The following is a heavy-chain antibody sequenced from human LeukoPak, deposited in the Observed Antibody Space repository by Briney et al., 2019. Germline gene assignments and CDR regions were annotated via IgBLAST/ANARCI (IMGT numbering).Heavy chain of an antibody. Sequence: GGSLRLSCAASGFTFSSYGMHWVRQAPGKGLEWAAVISYDGSNKYYADSVKGRFTISRDNSKNTLYLQMNSLRAEDTAVYYCARDRIQEWLPPGRCDYWGQGTLVTVSS. D-gene: IGHD5-12*01. CDR3: ARDRIQEWLPPGRCDY. V-gene: IGHV3-30*03. CDR1: GFTFSSYG. CDR2: ISYDGSNK. J-gene: IGHJ4*02.